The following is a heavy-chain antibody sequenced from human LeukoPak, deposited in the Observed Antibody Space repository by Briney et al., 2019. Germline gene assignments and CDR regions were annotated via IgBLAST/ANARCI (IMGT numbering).Heavy chain of an antibody. D-gene: IGHD3-9*01. Sequence: GGSLRLSCAASGFTFSSYSMNWVRQAPGKGLEWVAVISYDGSNKYYADSVKGRFTISRDNSKNTLYLQMNSLRAEDTAVYYCARDHHYDILTGGWAFDIWGQGTMVTVSS. J-gene: IGHJ3*02. CDR1: GFTFSSYS. V-gene: IGHV3-30*03. CDR3: ARDHHYDILTGGWAFDI. CDR2: ISYDGSNK.